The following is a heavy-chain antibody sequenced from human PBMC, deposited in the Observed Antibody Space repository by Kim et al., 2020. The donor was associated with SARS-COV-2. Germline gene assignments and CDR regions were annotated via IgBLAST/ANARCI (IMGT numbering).Heavy chain of an antibody. CDR2: FDPEDGET. CDR1: GYTLTELS. CDR3: ATGYCSSTSCYWRGYFDY. Sequence: ASVKVSCKVSGYTLTELSMHWVRQAPGKGLEWMGGFDPEDGETIYAQKFQGRVTMTEDTSTDTAYMELSSLRSEDTAVYYCATGYCSSTSCYWRGYFDYWGQGTLVTVSS. D-gene: IGHD2-2*01. V-gene: IGHV1-24*01. J-gene: IGHJ4*02.